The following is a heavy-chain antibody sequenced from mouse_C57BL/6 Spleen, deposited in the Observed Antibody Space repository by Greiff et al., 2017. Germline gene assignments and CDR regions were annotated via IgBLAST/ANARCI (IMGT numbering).Heavy chain of an antibody. J-gene: IGHJ1*03. D-gene: IGHD3-2*02. Sequence: EVQLQESGPELVKPGASVKMSCKASGYTFTDYNMHWVKQSHGKSLEWIGYINPNNGGTSYNQKFKGKATLTVNKSSSTAYMELRSLTSEDSAVYYGARSGDSSGYGYFDVWGTGTTGTVSS. CDR1: GYTFTDYN. V-gene: IGHV1-22*01. CDR2: INPNNGGT. CDR3: ARSGDSSGYGYFDV.